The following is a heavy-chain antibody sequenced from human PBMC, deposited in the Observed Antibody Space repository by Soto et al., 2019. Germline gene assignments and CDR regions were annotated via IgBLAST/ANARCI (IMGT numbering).Heavy chain of an antibody. J-gene: IGHJ5*02. CDR2: ISGSGDNT. Sequence: GGSLRLSCAASGFTFSSYAMSWVRQAPGKGLECVSSISGSGDNTYYADSVKGRFTISRDNSRNTLYLQINSLRAEDTAVYYCAKRHSSSWSLKFLDPWGQGTMVTVSS. CDR3: AKRHSSSWSLKFLDP. D-gene: IGHD6-13*01. V-gene: IGHV3-23*01. CDR1: GFTFSSYA.